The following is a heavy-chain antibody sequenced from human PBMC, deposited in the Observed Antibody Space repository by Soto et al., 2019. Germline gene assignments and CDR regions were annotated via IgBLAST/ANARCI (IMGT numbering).Heavy chain of an antibody. CDR3: ARGDSLLRPFDY. CDR1: GGTFSSYA. Sequence: GASVKVSCKASGGTFSSYAISWVRQAPGQGLEWMGGIIPIFDTANYAQKFQGRVTITADESTSTAYMELSSLRSEDTAVYYCARGDSLLRPFDYWGQGTLVTVSS. CDR2: IIPIFDTA. J-gene: IGHJ4*02. D-gene: IGHD2-2*01. V-gene: IGHV1-69*13.